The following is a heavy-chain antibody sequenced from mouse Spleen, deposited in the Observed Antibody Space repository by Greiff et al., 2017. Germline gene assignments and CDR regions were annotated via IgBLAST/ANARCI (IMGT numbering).Heavy chain of an antibody. CDR1: GYAFSSSW. J-gene: IGHJ4*01. V-gene: IGHV1-82*01. CDR3: ARGTTATYAMDY. Sequence: QVQLQQSGPELVKPGASVKISCKASGYAFSSSWMNWVKQRPGKGLEWIGRIYPGDGDTNYNGKFKGKATLTADKSSSTAYMQLSSLTSEDSAVYFCARGTTATYAMDYWGQGTSVTVSS. D-gene: IGHD1-2*01. CDR2: IYPGDGDT.